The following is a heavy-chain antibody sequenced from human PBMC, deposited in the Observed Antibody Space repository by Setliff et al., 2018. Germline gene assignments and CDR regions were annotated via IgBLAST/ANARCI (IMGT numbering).Heavy chain of an antibody. CDR3: AKSPVAYCSGAVCYPFDY. J-gene: IGHJ4*02. D-gene: IGHD2-8*02. CDR1: GFIFTSYS. CDR2: VNSGNTI. V-gene: IGHV3-48*01. Sequence: LRLSCAASGFIFTSYSLNWVRQAPGKGLEWISFVNSGNTICYADSVRGRFTISGDNSKNTLYLQMNSLRAEDTAVYFCAKSPVAYCSGAVCYPFDYWGQGTLVTVSS.